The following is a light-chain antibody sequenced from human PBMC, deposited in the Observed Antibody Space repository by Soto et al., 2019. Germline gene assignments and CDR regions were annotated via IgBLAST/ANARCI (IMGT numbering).Light chain of an antibody. CDR3: QQADSFPIP. Sequence: DIQMTQSPSSVSASVGDRVTITCRASQGISNWLAWYQQKPGKAPKVLIYGASTLQSGVPSRFSGSGSGKDFTLTITGLLPEDFATYYCQQADSFPIPFGQGTRLDIK. J-gene: IGKJ5*01. V-gene: IGKV1D-12*01. CDR2: GAS. CDR1: QGISNW.